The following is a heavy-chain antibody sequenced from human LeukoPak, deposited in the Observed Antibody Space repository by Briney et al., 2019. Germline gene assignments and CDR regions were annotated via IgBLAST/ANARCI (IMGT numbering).Heavy chain of an antibody. CDR1: VGSITSGNYY. CDR2: IQPSGST. CDR3: ARESLRGWLRLMDV. D-gene: IGHD6-19*01. Sequence: SETLSLTCSVSVGSITSGNYYWSWIRQPAGKGLEWIGRIQPSGSTDYNPSLKSRVTISIDSSKNQFFLKLVSVTAADTAMYYCARESLRGWLRLMDVWGKGTTVTISS. V-gene: IGHV4-61*02. J-gene: IGHJ6*04.